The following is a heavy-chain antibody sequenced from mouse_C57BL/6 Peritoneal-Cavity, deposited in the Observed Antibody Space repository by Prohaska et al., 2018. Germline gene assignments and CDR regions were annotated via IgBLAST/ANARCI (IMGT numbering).Heavy chain of an antibody. CDR1: GYTFTDYE. CDR3: TNYYGSSYAMDY. Sequence: QVQLQQSGAELVRPGASVTLSCKASGYTFTDYEMHWVKQTPVHGLEWIGAIDPETGGTAYNQKFKVKSILTADKSSSTADMELRSLTSEDSAVYYCTNYYGSSYAMDYWGQGTSVTVSS. CDR2: IDPETGGT. D-gene: IGHD1-1*01. J-gene: IGHJ4*01. V-gene: IGHV1-15*01.